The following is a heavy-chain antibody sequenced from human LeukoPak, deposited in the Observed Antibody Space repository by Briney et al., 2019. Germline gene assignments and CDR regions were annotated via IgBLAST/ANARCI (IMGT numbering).Heavy chain of an antibody. V-gene: IGHV4-38-2*01. D-gene: IGHD6-6*01. CDR1: GYSISSGYY. Sequence: SETLSLTCAVSGYSISSGYYWGWIRQPPGKGLEWIGSIYHSGSTYYNPSLKSRVTISVDTSKNQFSLKLSSVTAADTAVYYCASSYSSSSGRGAFDIWGQETMVTVSS. CDR2: IYHSGST. J-gene: IGHJ3*02. CDR3: ASSYSSSSGRGAFDI.